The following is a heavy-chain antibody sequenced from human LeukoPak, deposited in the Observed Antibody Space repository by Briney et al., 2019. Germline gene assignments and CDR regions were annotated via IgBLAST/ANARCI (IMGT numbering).Heavy chain of an antibody. D-gene: IGHD3-22*01. CDR2: INWNGGST. J-gene: IGHJ4*02. CDR1: GFMFDDYG. Sequence: GGSLRLSCAASGFMFDDYGMSWVRQTPGKGLEWVSGINWNGGSTSYEDSVKGRFTISRDNAKNSLHLQMNSLRAEDTAFYYCAKVGDTSGYDTAYLDYWGQGTLVTVSS. V-gene: IGHV3-20*04. CDR3: AKVGDTSGYDTAYLDY.